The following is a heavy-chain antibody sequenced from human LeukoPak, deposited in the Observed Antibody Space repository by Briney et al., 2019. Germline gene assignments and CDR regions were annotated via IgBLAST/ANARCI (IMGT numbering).Heavy chain of an antibody. J-gene: IGHJ4*02. V-gene: IGHV3-15*01. D-gene: IGHD3-3*01. Sequence: GGSLRLSCAASGFTFSNTWMNWVRQAPGKGLEWVGRIKSKTDGGTTDYAAPVKGRFTISRDDSENTLYLQMNSLKTEDAAVYYCTTPMAKLRFLEWSYDYWGQGTLVTVSS. CDR2: IKSKTDGGTT. CDR3: TTPMAKLRFLEWSYDY. CDR1: GFTFSNTW.